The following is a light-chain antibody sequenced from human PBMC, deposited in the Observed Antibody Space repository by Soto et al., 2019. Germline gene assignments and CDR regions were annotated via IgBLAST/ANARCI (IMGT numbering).Light chain of an antibody. V-gene: IGKV3-20*01. J-gene: IGKJ1*01. Sequence: EIVLTQSPGTLSLSPGERATLSCRASRGVSSTYLAWYQQKPGQPPRLLIYGASSRATGIPDRFSGSGSGTDFTLTISRLEAEDYAVYYCQQYGRSPPTFGQGTKVDIK. CDR1: RGVSSTY. CDR3: QQYGRSPPT. CDR2: GAS.